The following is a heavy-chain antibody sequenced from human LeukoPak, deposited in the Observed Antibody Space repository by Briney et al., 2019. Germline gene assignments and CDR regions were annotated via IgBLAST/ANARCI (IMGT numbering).Heavy chain of an antibody. J-gene: IGHJ4*02. CDR3: ARCTTGRTFGSLREIKRSREIDY. CDR1: GFTFDEYT. D-gene: IGHD1-1*01. V-gene: IGHV3-9*01. CDR2: ISWKSGTI. Sequence: GGSLRLSCAASGFTFDEYTMHWVRQAPGKGLEWVSGISWKSGTIGYADSVKGRFTISRDNAKNSLYLQMNSLRVEDTAVYYCARCTTGRTFGSLREIKRSREIDYWGQGTLVTVSS.